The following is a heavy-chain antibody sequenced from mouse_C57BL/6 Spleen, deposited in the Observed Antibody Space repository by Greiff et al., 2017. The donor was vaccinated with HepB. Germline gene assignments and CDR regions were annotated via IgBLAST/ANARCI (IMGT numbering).Heavy chain of an antibody. Sequence: QQSCKASGYTFTSYWMQWVKQRPGQGLEWIGEIDPSDSYTNYNQKFKGKATLTVDTSSSTAYMQLSSLTSEDSAVYYCATKGGLYDGYHGDYWGQGTTLTVSS. CDR3: ATKGGLYDGYHGDY. CDR1: GYTFTSYW. CDR2: IDPSDSYT. V-gene: IGHV1-50*01. J-gene: IGHJ2*01. D-gene: IGHD2-3*01.